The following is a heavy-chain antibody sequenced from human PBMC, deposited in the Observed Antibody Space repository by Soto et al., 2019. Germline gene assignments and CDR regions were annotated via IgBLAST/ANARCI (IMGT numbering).Heavy chain of an antibody. J-gene: IGHJ4*02. D-gene: IGHD1-1*01. V-gene: IGHV4-31*03. CDR2: IYYSGST. Sequence: TLSLTCTVSGGSISSGGYYWSWIRQHPGKGLEWIGYIYYSGSTYYNPSLKSRVTISVDTSKNQFSLKLSSVTAADTAVYYCARERHTLGGQLVDYWGQGTLVTVSS. CDR3: ARERHTLGGQLVDY. CDR1: GGSISSGGYY.